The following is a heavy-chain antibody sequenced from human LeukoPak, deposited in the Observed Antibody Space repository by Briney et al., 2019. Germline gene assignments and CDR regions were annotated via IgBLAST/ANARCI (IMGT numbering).Heavy chain of an antibody. J-gene: IGHJ4*02. D-gene: IGHD4-11*01. CDR1: GFTFNHYG. CDR3: ARDAQRGFDYSNSLQY. CDR2: IWSDGTNT. V-gene: IGHV3-33*01. Sequence: SGGSLRLSCAATGFTFNHYGMHWVRQAPGKGLEWVAVIWSDGTNTYYTDSVKGRFTISRVDSEETVYLQMKSLRPEDTGVYYCARDAQRGFDYSNSLQYWGQGTPVTVST.